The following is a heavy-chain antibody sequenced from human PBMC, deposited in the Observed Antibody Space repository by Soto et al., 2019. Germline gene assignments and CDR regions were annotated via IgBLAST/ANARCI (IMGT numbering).Heavy chain of an antibody. CDR3: AKDPGYSYGDIDY. D-gene: IGHD5-18*01. V-gene: IGHV3-23*01. Sequence: EVQLLESGGGLVQPGGSLRLSCAASGFTFSSYAMSWVRQAPGKGLEWVSAISGSGGSTYYADSVKGRFTISRDNSKNSLYLQTNSLRAENTAVYYCAKDPGYSYGDIDYWGQGTLVTVSP. CDR1: GFTFSSYA. CDR2: ISGSGGST. J-gene: IGHJ4*02.